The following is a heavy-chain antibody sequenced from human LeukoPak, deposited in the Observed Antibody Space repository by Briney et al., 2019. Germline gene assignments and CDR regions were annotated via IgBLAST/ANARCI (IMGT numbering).Heavy chain of an antibody. V-gene: IGHV3-48*04. CDR1: GFTFSSYS. D-gene: IGHD1-26*01. CDR3: ARDGWEPPLEAFDI. Sequence: GGSLRLSCAASGFTFSSYSMNWVRQAAGKGLEWVSYISSSSSTIYYADSVKGRFTISRDNAKNSLYLQMNSLRAEDTAVYYCARDGWEPPLEAFDIWGQGTMVTVSS. J-gene: IGHJ3*02. CDR2: ISSSSSTI.